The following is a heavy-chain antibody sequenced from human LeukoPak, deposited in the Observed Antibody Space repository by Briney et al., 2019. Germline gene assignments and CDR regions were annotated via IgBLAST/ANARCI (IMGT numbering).Heavy chain of an antibody. D-gene: IGHD3-22*01. CDR3: ARHYYDSSGYYYYYYMDV. CDR1: GGSISSGDYY. V-gene: IGHV4-30-4*08. CDR2: IYYSGST. J-gene: IGHJ6*03. Sequence: SETLSLTCTVSGGSISSGDYYWSWIRQPPGKGLEWIGYIYYSGSTYYNPSLKSRVTISVDTSKNQLSLKLSSVTAADTAVYYCARHYYDSSGYYYYYYMDVCGKGTTVTVSS.